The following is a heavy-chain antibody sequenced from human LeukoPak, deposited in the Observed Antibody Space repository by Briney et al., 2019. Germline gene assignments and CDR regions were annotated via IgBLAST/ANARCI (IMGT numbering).Heavy chain of an antibody. CDR2: INAGNGNK. J-gene: IGHJ6*02. Sequence: ASVKVSCKASGYTFTSYAMHWVRRAPGQRLEWMGWINAGNGNKKYSQKFQGRVTITRDTSASTAYMELSSLRSEDTAVYYCARSPYPFDGMDVWGQGTTVTVSS. CDR3: ARSPYPFDGMDV. CDR1: GYTFTSYA. V-gene: IGHV1-3*01. D-gene: IGHD3-9*01.